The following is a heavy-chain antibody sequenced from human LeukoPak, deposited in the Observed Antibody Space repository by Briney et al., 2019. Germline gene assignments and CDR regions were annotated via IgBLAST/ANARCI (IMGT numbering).Heavy chain of an antibody. V-gene: IGHV3-21*01. J-gene: IGHJ4*02. D-gene: IGHD2-2*02. CDR2: ISSSSSYI. Sequence: PGGSLRLSCAASGFTFSSYSMNWVRQAPGKGLEWVSSISSSSSYIYYADSAKGRFTISRGNAKNSLYLQMNSLRAEDTAVYYCARRGPAAITDTFDYWGQGTLVTVSS. CDR3: ARRGPAAITDTFDY. CDR1: GFTFSSYS.